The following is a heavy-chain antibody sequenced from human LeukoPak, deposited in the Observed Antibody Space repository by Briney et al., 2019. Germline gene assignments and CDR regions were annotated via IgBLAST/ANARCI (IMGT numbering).Heavy chain of an antibody. CDR2: INYSGST. V-gene: IGHV4-34*01. D-gene: IGHD6-6*01. CDR3: ARERSIAARPINWFDP. Sequence: SETLSLTCAVYGGSFRGYYWSWIRQPPGKGLEWIGEINYSGSTDYNPSLKSRVTISVDTSKNQFSLKLSSVTAADTAVYYCARERSIAARPINWFDPWGQGTLVTVSS. CDR1: GGSFRGYY. J-gene: IGHJ5*02.